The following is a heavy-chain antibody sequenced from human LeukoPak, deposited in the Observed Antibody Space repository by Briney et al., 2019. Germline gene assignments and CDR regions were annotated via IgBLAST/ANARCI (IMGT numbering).Heavy chain of an antibody. J-gene: IGHJ4*02. V-gene: IGHV3-30*18. D-gene: IGHD4-17*01. Sequence: GGSLRLYCPASGFTFSSYGMHWVRQAPGKGLECVAVISYDGSNKYYADSVKCRFTSSRDNSKNTLYLKMNSLRAEDTAVYYCAKRRERMTTDLRGAFDYWGQGTLVTVSS. CDR3: AKRRERMTTDLRGAFDY. CDR1: GFTFSSYG. CDR2: ISYDGSNK.